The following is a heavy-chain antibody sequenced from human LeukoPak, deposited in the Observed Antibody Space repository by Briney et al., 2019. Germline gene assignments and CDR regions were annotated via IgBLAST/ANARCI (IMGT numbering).Heavy chain of an antibody. CDR2: VFHSGDT. D-gene: IGHD5-12*01. CDR3: GRHRPQVDPFDY. CDR1: GGSISSYY. Sequence: PSETLTLTCTVSGGSISSYYWGWIRQPPGKGLEWLGSVFHSGDTYYNLPLKSRVTVSVETSKNQIYLKVFSVTAADTAVYYCGRHRPQVDPFDYWGQGTLVTVSS. V-gene: IGHV4-39*01. J-gene: IGHJ4*02.